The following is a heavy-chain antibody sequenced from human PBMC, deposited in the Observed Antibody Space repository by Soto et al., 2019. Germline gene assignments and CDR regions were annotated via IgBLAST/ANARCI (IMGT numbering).Heavy chain of an antibody. Sequence: QVQLQESGPGLVKPSQTLSLTCTVSGGSISSGDYYWSWIRQPPGKGLEWIGYIYYSGSTYYNPSLKSRVTISVDTSKNQFSLKLSSVTAADTAVYYCARDRAILPGATINWFDPWGQGTLVTVSS. CDR1: GGSISSGDYY. J-gene: IGHJ5*02. V-gene: IGHV4-30-4*01. CDR2: IYYSGST. D-gene: IGHD2-2*02. CDR3: ARDRAILPGATINWFDP.